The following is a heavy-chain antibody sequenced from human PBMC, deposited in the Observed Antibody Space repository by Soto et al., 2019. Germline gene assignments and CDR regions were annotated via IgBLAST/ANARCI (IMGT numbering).Heavy chain of an antibody. CDR1: GYSFTTYW. CDR2: IHPGESDT. J-gene: IGHJ6*02. V-gene: IGHV5-51*01. Sequence: GESVKISCKSYGYSFTTYWLAGVRQMPGKGLEWMGSIHPGESDTRYSPSFQGQVTISADRSITTAYLQWSSLKASDTAMYYCARHEATYYNFYGMDVWGQGTTVTVSS. CDR3: ARHEATYYNFYGMDV.